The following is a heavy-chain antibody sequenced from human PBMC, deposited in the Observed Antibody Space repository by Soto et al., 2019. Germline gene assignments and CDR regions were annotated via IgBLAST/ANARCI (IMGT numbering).Heavy chain of an antibody. CDR2: ISVYNGNT. V-gene: IGHV1-18*04. Sequence: ASVKVSCKASGYTFTSYGISWVRQAPGQGLGWMGWISVYNGNTDYAQKFQGRVTMTTDTSTSTAYMELRSLRSDDTAVYYCATSYDSGFDPWGQGTLVTVSS. CDR1: GYTFTSYG. CDR3: ATSYDSGFDP. D-gene: IGHD5-12*01. J-gene: IGHJ5*02.